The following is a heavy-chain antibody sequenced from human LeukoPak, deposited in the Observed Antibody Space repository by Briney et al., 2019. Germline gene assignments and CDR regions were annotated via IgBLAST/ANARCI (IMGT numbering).Heavy chain of an antibody. CDR3: AKSVGIIRRGAFDI. D-gene: IGHD3-10*01. Sequence: PGGSLRLSCAASGFTFSSYAMSWVRQAPGKGLAWVSGISGSAATIYYADSAKGRFTISRDNSKNRLYLQMNSLRVDDTAVYYCAKSVGIIRRGAFDIWGQGTMVSVSS. J-gene: IGHJ3*02. CDR1: GFTFSSYA. CDR2: ISGSAATI. V-gene: IGHV3-23*01.